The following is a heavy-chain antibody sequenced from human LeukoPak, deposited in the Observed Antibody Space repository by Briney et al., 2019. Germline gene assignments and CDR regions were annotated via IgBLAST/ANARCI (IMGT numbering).Heavy chain of an antibody. CDR3: ATDPGVVVGYPYY. D-gene: IGHD3-22*01. CDR2: ISGSGGST. J-gene: IGHJ4*02. V-gene: IGHV3-23*01. Sequence: GGSLRLSCEAYGLTFNSYAMSWVRQAPGKGLEPVSAISGSGGSTYYADTVKGRFTISGDNSKNTLYLQMNGLRAEDTAVYYCATDPGVVVGYPYYWGQATLVTVSS. CDR1: GLTFNSYA.